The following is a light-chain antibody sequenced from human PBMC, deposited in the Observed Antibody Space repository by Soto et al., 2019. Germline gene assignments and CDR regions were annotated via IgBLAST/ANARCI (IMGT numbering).Light chain of an antibody. CDR1: TGAVTSDYY. V-gene: IGLV7-43*01. Sequence: QAVVTQEPSLTVSPGGTVTLTCTLTTGAVTSDYYPNWFQRKPGQALRTLIYRTNNKHSWTPARFSGSLLGGKAALTLSAVQPEDEADYYCVLLCGGEWVFGGGTKVTVL. J-gene: IGLJ3*02. CDR3: VLLCGGEWV. CDR2: RTN.